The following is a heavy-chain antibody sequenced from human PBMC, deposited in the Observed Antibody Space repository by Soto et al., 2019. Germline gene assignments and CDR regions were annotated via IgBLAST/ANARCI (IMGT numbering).Heavy chain of an antibody. CDR1: GGSISSYY. J-gene: IGHJ4*02. Sequence: PSETLSLTCTVSGGSISSYYWSWIRQPPGKGLEWIGYIYYTGSTNYNPSLKSRVTISVDTSKKQFSLKLSSVTAAVTAVYYCARMRIAAKPYYFDYWGQGTLVTVYS. V-gene: IGHV4-59*08. D-gene: IGHD6-13*01. CDR2: IYYTGST. CDR3: ARMRIAAKPYYFDY.